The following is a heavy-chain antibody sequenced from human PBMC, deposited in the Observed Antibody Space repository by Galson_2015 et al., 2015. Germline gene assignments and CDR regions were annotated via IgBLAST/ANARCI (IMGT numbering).Heavy chain of an antibody. CDR3: ARVTDYYDSSGYPKPDYYYYYMDV. CDR1: GGTFSSYA. J-gene: IGHJ6*03. Sequence: SVKVSCKASGGTFSSYAISWVRQAPGQGLEWMGGIIPIFGTANYAQKFQGRATITADESTSTAYMELSSLRSEDTAVYYCARVTDYYDSSGYPKPDYYYYYMDVWGKGTTVTVSS. V-gene: IGHV1-69*13. CDR2: IIPIFGTA. D-gene: IGHD3-22*01.